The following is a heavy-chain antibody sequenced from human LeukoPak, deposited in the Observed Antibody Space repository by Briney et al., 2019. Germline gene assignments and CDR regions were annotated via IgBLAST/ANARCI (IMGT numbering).Heavy chain of an antibody. J-gene: IGHJ4*02. CDR1: GFTFSNHA. CDR3: AKKWGVGTTTLDYFDY. CDR2: ISGSGGST. Sequence: GGSLRLSCAASGFTFSNHAMSWVRQAPGKGLEWVSGISGSGGSTYYADSVKGRFTISRDNSKNTLYLQMNNLTDEDTAVYYCAKKWGVGTTTLDYFDYWGQGTLVTVSS. D-gene: IGHD1-26*01. V-gene: IGHV3-23*01.